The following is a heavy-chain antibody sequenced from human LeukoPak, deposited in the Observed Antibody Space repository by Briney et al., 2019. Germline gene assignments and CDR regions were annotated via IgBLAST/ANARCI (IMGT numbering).Heavy chain of an antibody. CDR2: INSDGNTT. Sequence: PGGSLRLSCAASGFTFSSYWMHWVRQAPGKGLVWVSRINSDGNTTNYADSVKGRFTISRDNSKNTLYLQMNSLRAEDTAVYYCARVRYYDSSGYLSEYFQHWGQGTLVTVSS. CDR1: GFTFSSYW. J-gene: IGHJ1*01. CDR3: ARVRYYDSSGYLSEYFQH. V-gene: IGHV3-74*01. D-gene: IGHD3-22*01.